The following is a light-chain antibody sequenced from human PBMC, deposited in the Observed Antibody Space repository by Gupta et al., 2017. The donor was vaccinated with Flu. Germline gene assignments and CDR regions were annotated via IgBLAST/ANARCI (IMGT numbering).Light chain of an antibody. Sequence: VTLGKPASISCNASQCLVHNKGNSYLHWFHQRPCHSPRRLIYKGSKRDFGVPDRFSGSGSSTEFTLKISRVEADDVGVYYCRQGKGWPYAFGQGTKLDI. J-gene: IGKJ2*01. V-gene: IGKV2-30*02. CDR1: QCLVHNKGNSY. CDR2: KGS. CDR3: RQGKGWPYA.